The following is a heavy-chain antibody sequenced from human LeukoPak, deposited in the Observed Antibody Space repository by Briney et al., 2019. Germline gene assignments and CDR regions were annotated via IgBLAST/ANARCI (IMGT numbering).Heavy chain of an antibody. Sequence: ASVKDSFKDSDYTFTSYGCNWVRQAPGQGLEWMGWISTYNGDTKYTQKLQGRVTMTADTSTRTAYMELRSLRSDDTAVYYCARGWIEMPTVYFIDWRQGTLVSVFS. CDR2: ISTYNGDT. J-gene: IGHJ4*02. CDR3: ARGWIEMPTVYFID. V-gene: IGHV1-18*01. CDR1: DYTFTSYG. D-gene: IGHD5-24*01.